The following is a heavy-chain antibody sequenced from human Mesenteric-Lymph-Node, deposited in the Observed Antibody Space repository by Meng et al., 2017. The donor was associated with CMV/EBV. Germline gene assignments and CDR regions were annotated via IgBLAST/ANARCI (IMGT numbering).Heavy chain of an antibody. CDR1: FTFSYYG. J-gene: IGHJ4*02. CDR2: ISSTSNYI. D-gene: IGHD1-26*01. CDR3: ARDVEQYSGSYPFFGY. Sequence: FTFSYYGMNWVRQAPGKGLEWVSSISSTSNYIYHADSVKGRFTISRESTKNSLYLQMDGLRAEDTAVYYCARDVEQYSGSYPFFGYRGQGALVTVSS. V-gene: IGHV3-21*01.